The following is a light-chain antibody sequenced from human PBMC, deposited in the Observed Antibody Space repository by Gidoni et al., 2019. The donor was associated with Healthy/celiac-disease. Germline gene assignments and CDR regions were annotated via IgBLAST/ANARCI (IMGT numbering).Light chain of an antibody. CDR1: QSVSSSY. CDR2: GAS. Sequence: LTQSPGTLSLSPGERAPLSCRASQSVSSSYLAWYQQKPGQAPRLLIYGASSRATGIPDRFSGSGSGTDFTLTITRLAPEDFAVYYCHQYGSSPPYTFGQGTKLEIK. CDR3: HQYGSSPPYT. J-gene: IGKJ2*01. V-gene: IGKV3-20*01.